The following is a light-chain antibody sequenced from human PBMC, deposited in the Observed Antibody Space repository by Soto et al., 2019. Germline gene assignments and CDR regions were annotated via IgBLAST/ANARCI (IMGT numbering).Light chain of an antibody. CDR2: AAS. CDR3: QKYYSAPSLT. V-gene: IGKV1-27*01. J-gene: IGKJ4*01. Sequence: DIQMTQSPSSLSASVGDRVTVTCRASQGISSFLAWYQQKPGQVPKLLIYAASTLQPGVPSRFSGSGYGTDFTLTISSLQPEDVATYYCQKYYSAPSLTFGGGTKVEIK. CDR1: QGISSF.